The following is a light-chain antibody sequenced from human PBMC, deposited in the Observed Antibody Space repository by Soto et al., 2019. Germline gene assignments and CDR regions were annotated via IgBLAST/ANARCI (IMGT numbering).Light chain of an antibody. CDR3: QQYNNWPPWT. V-gene: IGKV3-15*01. J-gene: IGKJ1*01. Sequence: EIVMTQSPATLSVSPGERATLSCRASQSVSSNLAWYQQKPGQAPRLLIYGASTRATGIPVTFSGSGSGTEFTLTISNLQSEDFEAYYCQQYNNWPPWTFGQGTKVDIK. CDR2: GAS. CDR1: QSVSSN.